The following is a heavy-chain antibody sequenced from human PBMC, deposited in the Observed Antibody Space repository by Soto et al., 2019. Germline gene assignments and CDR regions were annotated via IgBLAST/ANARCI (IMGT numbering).Heavy chain of an antibody. CDR2: TIPVFNTA. J-gene: IGHJ3*02. Sequence: QVQLEQSGAEVKKPGSSVKVSCKASGGTLSDHGVAWLRQAPGQGLEWMGGTIPVFNTAKYAQKFQGRVTVTADKFTNIAYMELSSLRSEDTAFYFCARGFYGSGNYCTGPSDFDIWGQGTMVIVSS. V-gene: IGHV1-69*06. CDR3: ARGFYGSGNYCTGPSDFDI. D-gene: IGHD3-10*01. CDR1: GGTLSDHG.